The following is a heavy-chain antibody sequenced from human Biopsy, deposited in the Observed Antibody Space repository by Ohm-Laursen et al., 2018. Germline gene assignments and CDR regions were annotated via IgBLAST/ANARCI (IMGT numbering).Heavy chain of an antibody. J-gene: IGHJ3*02. CDR2: IYYSGST. V-gene: IGHV4-61*01. D-gene: IGHD5-12*01. CDR1: GGSVSSGSYY. Sequence: TLSLTCTVSGGSVSSGSYYWSWIRQPPGKGLEWIGYIYYSGSTNYNPFLKSRVTISVDTSRNQFSLKLSSVTAADTAVYYCAGRPWPDAFDIWGQGTMVTVSS. CDR3: AGRPWPDAFDI.